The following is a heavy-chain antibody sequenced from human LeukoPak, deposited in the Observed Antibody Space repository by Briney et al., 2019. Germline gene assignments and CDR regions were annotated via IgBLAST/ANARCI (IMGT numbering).Heavy chain of an antibody. CDR2: ISGSGGST. CDR3: AKVRTGHYFDY. CDR1: GFTFSSYA. J-gene: IGHJ4*02. Sequence: GGSLRLSCAASGFTFSSYAMSWVRQAPGKGLEWVSAISGSGGSTYYADSVKGRFTVSRDKSNNTLFLQMNSLRAEDTAVYYCAKVRTGHYFDYWGQGTLVTDSS. D-gene: IGHD1-1*01. V-gene: IGHV3-23*01.